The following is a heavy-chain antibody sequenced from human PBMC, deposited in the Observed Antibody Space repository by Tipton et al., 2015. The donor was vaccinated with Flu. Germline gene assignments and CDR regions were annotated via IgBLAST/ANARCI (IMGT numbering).Heavy chain of an antibody. V-gene: IGHV4-59*01. CDR3: ARDDPEYQLLYMDV. CDR2: IYYSGST. D-gene: IGHD2-2*01. CDR1: GGSISSYY. Sequence: TLSLTCTVSGGSISSYYWSWIRQPPGKGLEWIGYIYYSGSTNYNPSLKSRVTISVDTSKNQFSLKLSSVTAADTAVYYCARDDPEYQLLYMDVWGKGTTVTVSS. J-gene: IGHJ6*03.